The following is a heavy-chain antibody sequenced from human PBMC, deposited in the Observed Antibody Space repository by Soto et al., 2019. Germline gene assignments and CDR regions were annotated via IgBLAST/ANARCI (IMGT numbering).Heavy chain of an antibody. J-gene: IGHJ6*01. Sequence: EECVTSSCSANGYDFVTNCIVWVRQRPGKGLECMGIIYLGDSDTRYSPSFESQVTLSADRSTSTVFFEWSFLKTSDSAMYFCPLTGGFDPVYGFDVWGHGTSVTVSS. CDR3: PLTGGFDPVYGFDV. D-gene: IGHD3-9*01. V-gene: IGHV5-51*01. CDR1: GYDFVTNC. CDR2: IYLGDSDT.